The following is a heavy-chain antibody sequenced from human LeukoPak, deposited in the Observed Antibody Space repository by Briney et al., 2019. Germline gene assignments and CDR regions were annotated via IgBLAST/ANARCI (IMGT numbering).Heavy chain of an antibody. V-gene: IGHV3-23*01. CDR1: GFTFSGST. CDR2: ISGSGGST. J-gene: IGHJ3*02. Sequence: PGGSLRLSCAASGFTFSGSTMNWVRQAPGKGLEWVSAISGSGGSTYYADSVKGRFTISRDNSKNTLYLQMNSLGAEDTAVYYCAKGKYCSSTSCYAAAGAFDIWGQGTMVTVSS. CDR3: AKGKYCSSTSCYAAAGAFDI. D-gene: IGHD2-2*01.